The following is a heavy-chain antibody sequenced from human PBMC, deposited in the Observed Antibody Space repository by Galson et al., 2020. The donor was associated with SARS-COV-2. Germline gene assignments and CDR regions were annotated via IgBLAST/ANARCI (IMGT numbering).Heavy chain of an antibody. Sequence: TGGSLRLSCVAYGFSFSIYGMHWVRQAPGKGLEWVAHTSYDESEKFYADSVKGRFTVSRDNSENTLYLQMDSLRVEDTALYYCTTPALGMGFESWGQGTLVTVSS. D-gene: IGHD7-27*01. CDR1: GFSFSIYG. V-gene: IGHV3-30*03. CDR2: TSYDESEK. J-gene: IGHJ4*02. CDR3: TTPALGMGFES.